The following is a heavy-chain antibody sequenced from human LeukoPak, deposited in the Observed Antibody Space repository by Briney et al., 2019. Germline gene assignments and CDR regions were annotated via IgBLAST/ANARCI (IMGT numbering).Heavy chain of an antibody. J-gene: IGHJ4*02. CDR1: GFTFSNHA. V-gene: IGHV3-13*01. CDR2: IGISADT. D-gene: IGHD4-17*01. Sequence: PGGSLRLSCVGSGFTFSNHAMHWVRQPPGKGLEWVSAIGISADTFYVGSVKGRFTISRENGENSLYLQMNSLRAEDTAVYYCARAGLRGLYFDYWGQGTLVTASS. CDR3: ARAGLRGLYFDY.